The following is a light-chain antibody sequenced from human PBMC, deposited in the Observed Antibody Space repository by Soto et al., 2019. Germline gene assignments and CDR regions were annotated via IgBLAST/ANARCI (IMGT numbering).Light chain of an antibody. CDR2: GAS. V-gene: IGKV3-15*01. J-gene: IGKJ3*01. CDR1: QSVNSN. Sequence: EIMMTQSPVTLSVSPGERATLSCRASQSVNSNLAWYQQKPGQAPRLLIYGASTRATGIPASFIGNGSGTEFTLTASSLQPEDFAVYYCQQYNNRPFTFGPGTRWIS. CDR3: QQYNNRPFT.